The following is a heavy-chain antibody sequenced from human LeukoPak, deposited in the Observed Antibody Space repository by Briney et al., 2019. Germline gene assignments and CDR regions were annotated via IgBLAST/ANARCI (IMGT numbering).Heavy chain of an antibody. D-gene: IGHD3-22*01. V-gene: IGHV3-23*01. J-gene: IGHJ4*02. CDR1: GFTFSSYA. CDR3: AKGSYYDSSGSFYFDY. Sequence: GGSLRLSCAASGFTFSSYAMSWVRQAPGKGLEWVSGISGSGDNTYYADSVKGRFTISRDNSKNTLYVQVNSLGTEDTAAYYCAKGSYYDSSGSFYFDYWGQGTLDTVSS. CDR2: ISGSGDNT.